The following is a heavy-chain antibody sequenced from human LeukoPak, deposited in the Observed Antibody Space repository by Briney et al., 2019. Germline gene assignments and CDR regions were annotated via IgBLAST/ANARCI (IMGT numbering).Heavy chain of an antibody. V-gene: IGHV4-4*02. CDR3: ARGFNWNDVGTSYYYMDV. J-gene: IGHJ6*03. D-gene: IGHD1-1*01. CDR2: IYHSGST. CDR1: GGSISSSNW. Sequence: PSETLSLTCAVSGGSISSSNWWSWVRQPPGKGLEWIGEIYHSGSTNYNPSLKSRVTISVDTSKNQFSLKLSSVTAADTAVYYCARGFNWNDVGTSYYYMDVWGKGTTVTVSS.